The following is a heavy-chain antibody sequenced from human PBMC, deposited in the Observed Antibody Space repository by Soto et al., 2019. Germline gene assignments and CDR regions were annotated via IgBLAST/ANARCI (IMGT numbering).Heavy chain of an antibody. CDR2: IVPIVDTS. V-gene: IGHV1-69*13. Sequence: SVKVSCKTSGVTFSSYAITWVRQAPGQGLEWMGGIVPIVDTSTYAQKFQGRVTITADESTSTVYMELSSLRSDDTAVYYCVRVVAIPGYPDNWGQGTLVTVSS. D-gene: IGHD5-12*01. J-gene: IGHJ4*02. CDR3: VRVVAIPGYPDN. CDR1: GVTFSSYA.